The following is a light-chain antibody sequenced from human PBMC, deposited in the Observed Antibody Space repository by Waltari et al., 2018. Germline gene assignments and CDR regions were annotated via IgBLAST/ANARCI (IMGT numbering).Light chain of an antibody. CDR3: SSYTSSSALV. Sequence: QSALTQSASVSGSPGQSITISCTGTSSDVGGYNHVSWYQQHTGKAPKLMIYDVTNRPSGVSNRFSGSKSGNTASLTISGLQAEDEADYYCSSYTSSSALVFGGGTKLTVL. CDR1: SSDVGGYNH. CDR2: DVT. V-gene: IGLV2-14*03. J-gene: IGLJ2*01.